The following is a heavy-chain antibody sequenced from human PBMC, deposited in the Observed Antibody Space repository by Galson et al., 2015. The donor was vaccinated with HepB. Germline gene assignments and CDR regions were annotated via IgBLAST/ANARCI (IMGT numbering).Heavy chain of an antibody. J-gene: IGHJ4*02. D-gene: IGHD1-26*01. CDR1: GFTFSGYW. Sequence: SLRLSCAASGFTFSGYWMHWVRQAPGKGLVWVSRINSDGSSTSYADSVKGRFTISRDNAKNTLYLQMNSLRAEDTAVYYCARGHRVVGATISIGYWGQGTLVTVSS. V-gene: IGHV3-74*01. CDR2: INSDGSST. CDR3: ARGHRVVGATISIGY.